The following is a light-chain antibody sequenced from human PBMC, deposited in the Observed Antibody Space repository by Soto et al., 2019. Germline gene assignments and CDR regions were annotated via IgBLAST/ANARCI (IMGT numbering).Light chain of an antibody. Sequence: DIQMTQSPSTLSASVGDRVTITCRASQSISYWLAWYQQEPGKAPKLLIYDASILQSGVPSRFSGSRSGPDFTLTISSLQPEDFATYYCQQSYSSPPTFGQGTKVDIK. J-gene: IGKJ1*01. CDR3: QQSYSSPPT. CDR1: QSISYW. CDR2: DAS. V-gene: IGKV1-39*01.